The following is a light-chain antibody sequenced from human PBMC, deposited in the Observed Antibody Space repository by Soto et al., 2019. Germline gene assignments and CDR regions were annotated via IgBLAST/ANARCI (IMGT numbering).Light chain of an antibody. Sequence: EIVMTQSPATLSVSPGERATLSCRASHSVSSNLAWYLQKPGQAPRLLIYDASTRATGIPARFSGSGSGTEFTLTISRLETEDFAVYYCQQYGSSPWTFGQGTKVDIK. CDR1: HSVSSN. CDR2: DAS. CDR3: QQYGSSPWT. J-gene: IGKJ1*01. V-gene: IGKV3-15*01.